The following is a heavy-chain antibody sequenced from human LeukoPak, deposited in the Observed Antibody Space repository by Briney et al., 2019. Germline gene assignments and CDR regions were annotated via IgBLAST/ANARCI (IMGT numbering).Heavy chain of an antibody. CDR1: GFTFSSYS. V-gene: IGHV3-48*01. CDR3: ARPQGIVGPTWTFDI. D-gene: IGHD1-26*01. J-gene: IGHJ3*02. CDR2: ISSSSSTI. Sequence: GGSLRLSCAASGFTFSSYSMNWVRQAPGKGLEWVSYISSSSSTIYYADSVKGRFTISRDNAKNSLYLQMNSLRAEDTAVYYCARPQGIVGPTWTFDIWGQGTMVTVSS.